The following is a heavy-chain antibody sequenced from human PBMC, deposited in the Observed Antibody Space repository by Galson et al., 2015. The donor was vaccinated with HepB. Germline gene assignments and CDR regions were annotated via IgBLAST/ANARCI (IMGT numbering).Heavy chain of an antibody. Sequence: SVKVSCKAPGYTFTGYYMHWVRQAPGQGLEWMGWINPNSGGTNYAQKFQGRVTMTRDTSISTAYMELRSLRSDDTAVYYCARCPRFFGVVIHTSHYYYYGMDVWGQGTTVTVSS. J-gene: IGHJ6*02. V-gene: IGHV1-2*02. CDR3: ARCPRFFGVVIHTSHYYYYGMDV. CDR1: GYTFTGYY. CDR2: INPNSGGT. D-gene: IGHD3-3*01.